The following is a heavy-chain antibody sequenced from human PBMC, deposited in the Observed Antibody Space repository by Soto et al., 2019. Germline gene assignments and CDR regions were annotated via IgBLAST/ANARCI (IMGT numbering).Heavy chain of an antibody. CDR2: IWYDGSNK. V-gene: IGHV3-33*01. CDR1: GFTFSSYG. D-gene: IGHD4-4*01. Sequence: QVQLVESGGGVVQPGRSLRLSCAASGFTFSSYGMHWVRQAPGKGLEWVAVIWYDGSNKYYADSVKGRFIISRDNSKNTLYLQMNSLRAEDTAVYYCARDLFTVTTIDYFDYWGQGTLVTVSS. J-gene: IGHJ4*02. CDR3: ARDLFTVTTIDYFDY.